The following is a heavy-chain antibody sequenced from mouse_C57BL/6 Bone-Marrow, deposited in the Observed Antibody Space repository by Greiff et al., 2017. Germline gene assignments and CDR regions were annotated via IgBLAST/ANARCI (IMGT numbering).Heavy chain of an antibody. CDR2: INPYNGGT. D-gene: IGHD1-1*01. CDR1: GYTFTDYY. V-gene: IGHV1-19*01. J-gene: IGHJ3*01. Sequence: EVQLVESGPVLVKPGASVKMSCKASGYTFTDYYMNWVKQSHGKSLEWIGVINPYNGGTSYNQKFKGKATLTVDKSSSTAYMELNSLTSEDSAVYYCARKSSYVGWFAYWGQGTLVTVSA. CDR3: ARKSSYVGWFAY.